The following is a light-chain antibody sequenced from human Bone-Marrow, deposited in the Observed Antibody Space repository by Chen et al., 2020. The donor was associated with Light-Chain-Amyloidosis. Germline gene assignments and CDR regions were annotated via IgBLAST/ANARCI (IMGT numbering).Light chain of an antibody. J-gene: IGLJ2*01. Sequence: SYELTQPPSVSVSPGQTARITCSGDDLPTKYAYWYQQKPGQAPVLVIHRDTERPSGISERFSGCSSGTTATLTISGVQEEDEADEHCQSADSSGTYEVIFGGGTKLTVL. CDR2: RDT. CDR1: DLPTKY. V-gene: IGLV3-25*03. CDR3: QSADSSGTYEVI.